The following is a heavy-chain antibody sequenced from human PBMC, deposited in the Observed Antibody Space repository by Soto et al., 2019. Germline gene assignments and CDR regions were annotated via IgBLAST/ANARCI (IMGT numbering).Heavy chain of an antibody. J-gene: IGHJ5*02. V-gene: IGHV1-18*01. CDR1: GYAFVNDG. D-gene: IGHD3-10*01. CDR2: INGYKGQT. Sequence: QLVQSGTEVKKPGASVNVSWKASGYAFVNDGVSWLRQAPGQGLEWMGRINGYKGQTNYAQKFQGRVTMNTDTYTSTAYSELRSRRSDDTVVYYCARDLSDNWSYFSCGPRHGRDLNWFDPWGHGTLVTVSS. CDR3: ARDLSDNWSYFSCGPRHGRDLNWFDP.